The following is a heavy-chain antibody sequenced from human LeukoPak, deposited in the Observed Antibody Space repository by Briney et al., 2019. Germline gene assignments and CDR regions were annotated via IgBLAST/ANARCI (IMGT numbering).Heavy chain of an antibody. Sequence: GGSLRLSCAASRFTFSTYWMSWVRQAPGKGLEWVANIKQDGSEKYYVDSVKGRFTISRDNAKNSLYLQMNSLRAEDTAVYYCARGGAATGRFEYWGQGTLVTVSS. J-gene: IGHJ4*02. D-gene: IGHD1-26*01. CDR3: ARGGAATGRFEY. CDR2: IKQDGSEK. V-gene: IGHV3-7*01. CDR1: RFTFSTYW.